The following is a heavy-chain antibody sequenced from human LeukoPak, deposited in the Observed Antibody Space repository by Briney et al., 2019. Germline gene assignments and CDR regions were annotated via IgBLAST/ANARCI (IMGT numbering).Heavy chain of an antibody. CDR3: ASGSFPYYYYYMDV. V-gene: IGHV1-8*03. D-gene: IGHD2/OR15-2a*01. CDR1: GYTFTSYD. CDR2: MNPNSGNT. J-gene: IGHJ6*03. Sequence: ASVKVSCKASGYTFTSYDINWVRQATGQGLEWMGWMNPNSGNTGYAQKFQGRVTITRNTSISTAYMELSSLRSEDTAVYYCASGSFPYYYYYMDVWGKGTTVTVSS.